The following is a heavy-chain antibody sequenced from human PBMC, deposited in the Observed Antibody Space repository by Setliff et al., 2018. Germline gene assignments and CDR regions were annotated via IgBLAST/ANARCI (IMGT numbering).Heavy chain of an antibody. D-gene: IGHD3-22*01. CDR2: INHSGIT. V-gene: IGHV4-34*01. J-gene: IGHJ4*02. CDR1: GGSFSCSY. Sequence: SETLSLTCSVYGGSFSCSYWSWIRQPPGKGLEWIGEINHSGITNYNPSLKSRVTISVDTSKNQFSLKLGSVTAADTAVYYCARGPMTLDYWGQGTLVTVSS. CDR3: ARGPMTLDY.